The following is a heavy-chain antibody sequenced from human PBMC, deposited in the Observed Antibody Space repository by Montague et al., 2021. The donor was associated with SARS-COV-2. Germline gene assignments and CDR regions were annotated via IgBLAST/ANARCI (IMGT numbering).Heavy chain of an antibody. CDR3: ANKGAYVVPIDS. J-gene: IGHJ5*01. D-gene: IGHD3-16*01. V-gene: IGHV4-61*01. CDR1: GGSISSGSYY. Sequence: SETLSLTCTVSGGSISSGSYYWSWIRQPPGKGLEYVGHIPIGGAPTYHPSLKSRVALPLDTSENQLSLRLSSVTAADTAVYYCANKGAYVVPIDSWALGT. CDR2: IPIGGAP.